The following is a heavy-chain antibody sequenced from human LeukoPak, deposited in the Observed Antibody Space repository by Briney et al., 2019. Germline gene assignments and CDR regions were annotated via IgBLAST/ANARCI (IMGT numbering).Heavy chain of an antibody. J-gene: IGHJ4*02. D-gene: IGHD6-6*01. CDR3: ARRIAGSSSMGY. CDR1: GDSIRGGTNY. V-gene: IGHV4-39*07. Sequence: SETLSLTCTVSGDSIRGGTNYWAWIRQPPGKGLEWIGNAYYSGTYYYTPSLESRVTISLDASKNQFSLRLRSVTAADTALYFCARRIAGSSSMGYWGQGTLVTVSS. CDR2: AYYSGTY.